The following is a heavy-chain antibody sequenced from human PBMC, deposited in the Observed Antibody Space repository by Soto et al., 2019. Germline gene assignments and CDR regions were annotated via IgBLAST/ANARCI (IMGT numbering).Heavy chain of an antibody. CDR3: ARLCIAGLYYYYGMDV. CDR2: IYYSGST. D-gene: IGHD6-13*01. CDR1: GGSISSSSYY. Sequence: SEPLSLTCTVSGGSISSSSYYWGWIRQPPGKGLEWIGSIYYSGSTYYNPSLKSRVTISVDTSKNQFSLKLSSVTAADTAVYYCARLCIAGLYYYYGMDVGGQGTTVTVSS. J-gene: IGHJ6*02. V-gene: IGHV4-39*01.